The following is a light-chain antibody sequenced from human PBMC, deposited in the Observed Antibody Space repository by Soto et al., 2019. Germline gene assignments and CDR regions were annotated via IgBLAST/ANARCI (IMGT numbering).Light chain of an antibody. CDR1: SSDVGGYNY. CDR2: EVT. V-gene: IGLV2-14*01. CDR3: SSYTNSDTWV. Sequence: QSVLTQPASVSGYPGQSITISCTGTSSDVGGYNYVSWYQQHPGQVPKLTIYEVTTRPSGVSSRFSGSKSGNTASLTISGLQAEDEADYYCSSYTNSDTWVFGGGTQLTVL. J-gene: IGLJ3*02.